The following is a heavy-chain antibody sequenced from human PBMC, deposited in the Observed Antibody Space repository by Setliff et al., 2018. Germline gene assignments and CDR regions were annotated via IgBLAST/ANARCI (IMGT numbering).Heavy chain of an antibody. D-gene: IGHD2-8*01. CDR3: ARDPGVHSGTWCLDS. Sequence: LSLTCNVSGVSFSSTTFYWAWIRQSPGKGLEWIGSVSFFGSAYYNPSLQSRGAISLDTSRNQFSLELSSVTAADTAVYYCARDPGVHSGTWCLDSWGQGTQVTVPQ. CDR1: GVSFSSTTFY. J-gene: IGHJ4*02. V-gene: IGHV4-39*07. CDR2: VSFFGSA.